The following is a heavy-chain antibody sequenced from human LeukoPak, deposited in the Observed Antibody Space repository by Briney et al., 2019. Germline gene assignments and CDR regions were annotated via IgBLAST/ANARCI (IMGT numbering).Heavy chain of an antibody. V-gene: IGHV1-2*02. Sequence: ASVKVSCKASGYTFTGYYMHWVRQAPGQGLEWMGWINPNSGGTNYAQQFQGRVTMTRDTSISTAYMELRRLRSDDTAVYYCARADRLSNYVQFLYYYYCMDVWGKGTTVTVSS. CDR2: INPNSGGT. CDR1: GYTFTGYY. J-gene: IGHJ6*03. CDR3: ARADRLSNYVQFLYYYYCMDV. D-gene: IGHD4-11*01.